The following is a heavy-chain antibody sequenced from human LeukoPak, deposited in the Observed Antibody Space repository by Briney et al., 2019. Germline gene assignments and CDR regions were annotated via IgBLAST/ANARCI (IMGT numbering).Heavy chain of an antibody. CDR3: ARGKDGYKDY. CDR1: GGSISSYY. V-gene: IGHV4-59*12. CDR2: IYYSGST. D-gene: IGHD5-24*01. Sequence: SETLSLTCTVSGGSISSYYWSWIRQPPGKGLEWIGYIYYSGSTNYNPSLKSRVTMSVDTSKNQFSLKLSSVTAADTAVYYCARGKDGYKDYWGQGTLVTVSS. J-gene: IGHJ4*02.